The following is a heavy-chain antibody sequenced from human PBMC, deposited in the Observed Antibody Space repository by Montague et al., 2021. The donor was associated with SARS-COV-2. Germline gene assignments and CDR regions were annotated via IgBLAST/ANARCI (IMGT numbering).Heavy chain of an antibody. J-gene: IGHJ4*02. CDR3: AKLLWFRGGFDY. D-gene: IGHD3-10*01. CDR1: GSSISSYY. Sequence: SETLSLTCTVSGSSISSYYWSWIRQPPGKGLEWIGSIYYSGSTYYNPSLKSRVTISVDTSKNQFSLKLSSVTAADTAVYYCAKLLWFRGGFDYWGQGTLVTVSS. CDR2: IYYSGST. V-gene: IGHV4-39*07.